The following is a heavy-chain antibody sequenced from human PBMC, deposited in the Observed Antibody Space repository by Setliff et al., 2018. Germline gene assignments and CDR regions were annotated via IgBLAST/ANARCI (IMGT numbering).Heavy chain of an antibody. D-gene: IGHD6-6*01. CDR3: ARDLWDMYSSSSGNLDY. Sequence: ASVKVSCKASGYIFSDHYMHWVRQAPGKGLEWMGWINSNGGDTSYAQKFQGRVTMTRDTSTSTVYMELSSLRSEDTAVYYCARDLWDMYSSSSGNLDYWGQGTLVTVSS. V-gene: IGHV1-46*01. CDR1: GYIFSDHY. J-gene: IGHJ4*02. CDR2: INSNGGDT.